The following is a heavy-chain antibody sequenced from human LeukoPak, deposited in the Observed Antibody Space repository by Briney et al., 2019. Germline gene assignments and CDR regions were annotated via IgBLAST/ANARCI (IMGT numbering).Heavy chain of an antibody. V-gene: IGHV4-30-4*04. D-gene: IGHD3-10*01. CDR1: GGSISSGDYY. CDR3: YGSGY. CDR2: FYYSGST. Sequence: SETLSLTCTVSGGSISSGDYYWSWIRQPPGKGLEWIGYFYYSGSTYYNSSLKSRVTISVDTPKNQFSLKLNSVTAADTAVYYCYGSGYWGQGTLVTVSS. J-gene: IGHJ4*02.